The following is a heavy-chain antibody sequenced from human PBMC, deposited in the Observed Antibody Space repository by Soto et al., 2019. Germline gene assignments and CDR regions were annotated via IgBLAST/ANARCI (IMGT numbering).Heavy chain of an antibody. V-gene: IGHV3-74*01. CDR2: INSDGSST. J-gene: IGHJ4*02. Sequence: GGSLRLSCAASGFTFSSYWMHWVRQAPGKGLVWVSRINSDGSSTSYADSVKGRFTISRDNAKNTLYLQMNSLRAEDKSVYYCARTKYGDYEEFDYWGQGTLVTVSS. CDR3: ARTKYGDYEEFDY. D-gene: IGHD4-17*01. CDR1: GFTFSSYW.